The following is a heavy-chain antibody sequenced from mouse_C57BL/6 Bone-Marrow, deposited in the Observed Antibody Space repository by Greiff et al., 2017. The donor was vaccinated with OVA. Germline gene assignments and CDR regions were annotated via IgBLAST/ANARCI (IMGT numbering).Heavy chain of an antibody. Sequence: EVKLLESGGGLVQPGGSLKLSCAASGFDFSRYWMSWVRQAPGKGLEWIGEINTDSSTITYTPSLKDKFIITRDNANNTLYLQMSKVISEDTALYYCARANYYGSIFHYDNARDYWGQGTSVTVSS. D-gene: IGHD1-1*01. CDR2: INTDSSTI. CDR1: GFDFSRYW. V-gene: IGHV4-1*02. J-gene: IGHJ4*01. CDR3: ARANYYGSIFHYDNARDY.